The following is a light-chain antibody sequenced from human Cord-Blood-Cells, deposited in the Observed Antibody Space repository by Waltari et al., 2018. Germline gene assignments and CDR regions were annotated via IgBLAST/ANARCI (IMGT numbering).Light chain of an antibody. V-gene: IGLV2-23*01. CDR3: CSYAGSSTSV. CDR2: EGS. Sequence: QSALTQPASASGSPGQSITISCTGTSSDVGSYNLVSWYQQHPGKAPKLMIDEGSKRPSGVSNRFPGAKSGNTASLTISGLQAEDEADYYCCSYAGSSTSVFGGGTKLTVL. J-gene: IGLJ2*01. CDR1: SSDVGSYNL.